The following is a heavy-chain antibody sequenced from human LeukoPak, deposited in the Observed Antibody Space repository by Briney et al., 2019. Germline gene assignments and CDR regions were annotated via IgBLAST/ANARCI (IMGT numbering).Heavy chain of an antibody. CDR1: GGSISSGDYY. Sequence: SETLSLTCTVSGGSISSGDYYWSWIRQPPGKGLEWIGYIYYSGSTYHNPSLKSRVTISVDTSKNQFSLKLSSVTAADTAVYYCARVGRAYDILTGYYHNWFDPWGQGTLVTVSS. V-gene: IGHV4-30-4*01. CDR3: ARVGRAYDILTGYYHNWFDP. CDR2: IYYSGST. J-gene: IGHJ5*02. D-gene: IGHD3-9*01.